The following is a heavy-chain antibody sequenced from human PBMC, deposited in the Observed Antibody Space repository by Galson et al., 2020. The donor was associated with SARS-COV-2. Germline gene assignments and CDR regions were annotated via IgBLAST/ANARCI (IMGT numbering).Heavy chain of an antibody. J-gene: IGHJ4*02. V-gene: IGHV3-30*04. Sequence: GGSLRLSCAASGFTFSSYAMHWVRPAPGKGLEWVAVISYDGSNKYYADSVKGRFTISRDNSKNTLYLQMNSLRAEDTAVYYCASGAGGYSYGYSYWGQGTLVTVSS. CDR3: ASGAGGYSYGYSY. D-gene: IGHD5-18*01. CDR2: ISYDGSNK. CDR1: GFTFSSYA.